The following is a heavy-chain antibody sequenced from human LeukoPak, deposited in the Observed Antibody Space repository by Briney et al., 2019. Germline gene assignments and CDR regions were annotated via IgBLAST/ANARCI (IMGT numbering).Heavy chain of an antibody. D-gene: IGHD6-19*01. V-gene: IGHV3-53*01. CDR2: MYSGGST. Sequence: GGSLRRSCAGSGFTVSSNYRSWVRQAPGKGLESVSVMYSGGSTYYADSVKGRFTISTDNSKNTLYLQMNSLRAEDTAVYYCARSMAGITGVFDYWGQGTLVTVSS. CDR3: ARSMAGITGVFDY. J-gene: IGHJ4*02. CDR1: GFTVSSNY.